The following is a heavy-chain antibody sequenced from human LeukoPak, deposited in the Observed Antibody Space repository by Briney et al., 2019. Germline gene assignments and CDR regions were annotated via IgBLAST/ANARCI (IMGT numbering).Heavy chain of an antibody. Sequence: GASVKVSCKASGYTFTGYYMHWVRQAPGQGLEWMGWINPNSGGTNYAQKFQGRVTMTRDTSISTAYMELSRLRSDDTAVYYCAREADYYDSSGYSYYFDYWGQGTLVTVSS. CDR1: GYTFTGYY. CDR3: AREADYYDSSGYSYYFDY. J-gene: IGHJ4*02. D-gene: IGHD3-22*01. CDR2: INPNSGGT. V-gene: IGHV1-2*02.